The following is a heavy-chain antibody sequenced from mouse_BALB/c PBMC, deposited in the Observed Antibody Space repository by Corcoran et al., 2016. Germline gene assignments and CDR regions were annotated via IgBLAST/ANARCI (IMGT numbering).Heavy chain of an antibody. Sequence: EVQLQQSGPELVRPGASVKLSCKASGYSFTSYDIHWVKQRHGKGLEWIGYISCNNGDTSYNQKFKGKATFTVDTSSSTAYMKFNSLTSEYSAGEDRARIVTAPYYAMDYWGQGTSVTVSS. J-gene: IGHJ4*01. V-gene: IGHV1-34*02. CDR2: ISCNNGDT. CDR3: ARIVTAPYYAMDY. CDR1: GYSFTSYD. D-gene: IGHD1-2*01.